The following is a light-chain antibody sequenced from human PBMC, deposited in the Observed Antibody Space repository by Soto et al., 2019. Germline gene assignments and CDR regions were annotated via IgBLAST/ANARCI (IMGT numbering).Light chain of an antibody. J-gene: IGLJ2*01. CDR1: SGSIANNY. Sequence: NFMLTQPHSVSESPGKTLSISCTRSSGSIANNYVQWYQQRPGSAPTTVIYENNQRLPGVPDRFSGSTDGSSNSASLTISGLQTEDEADYYCQSYDSDFVVFGGGTKVTVL. CDR2: ENN. CDR3: QSYDSDFVV. V-gene: IGLV6-57*04.